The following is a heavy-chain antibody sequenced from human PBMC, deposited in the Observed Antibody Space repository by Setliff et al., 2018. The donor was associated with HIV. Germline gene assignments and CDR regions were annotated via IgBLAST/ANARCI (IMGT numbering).Heavy chain of an antibody. CDR2: IYYSGRT. CDR3: ARQSYDFWSGPLGFDY. CDR1: GGSISSSSYY. Sequence: SETLSLTCTVSGGSISSSSYYWGWIRQPPGKGLEWIGSIYYSGRTYHSPSLKSRVTISVDTSKNHFSLKLSSVTAADTAVYYCARQSYDFWSGPLGFDYWGQGTLVTVSS. V-gene: IGHV4-39*01. D-gene: IGHD3-3*01. J-gene: IGHJ4*02.